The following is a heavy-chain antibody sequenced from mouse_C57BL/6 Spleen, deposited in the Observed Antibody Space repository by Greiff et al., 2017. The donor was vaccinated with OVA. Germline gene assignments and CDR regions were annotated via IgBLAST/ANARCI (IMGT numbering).Heavy chain of an antibody. CDR2: IWSGGST. D-gene: IGHD2-1*01. J-gene: IGHJ4*01. CDR3: PYGNSYAMDY. V-gene: IGHV2-2*01. Sequence: VKLMESGPGLVQPSQSLSITCTVSGFSLTSYGVHWVRQSPGKGLEWLGVIWSGGSTDYNAAFISRLSISKDNSKSQVFFKMNSLQADDTAIYYCPYGNSYAMDYWGQGTSVTVSS. CDR1: GFSLTSYG.